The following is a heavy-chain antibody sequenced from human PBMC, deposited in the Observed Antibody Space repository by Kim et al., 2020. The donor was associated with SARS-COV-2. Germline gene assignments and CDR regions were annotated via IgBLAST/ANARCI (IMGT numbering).Heavy chain of an antibody. J-gene: IGHJ6*02. D-gene: IGHD3-10*01. CDR3: ARDPMVRGLSVSGMDV. Sequence: ASVKVSCKASGYTFTSYYMHWVRQAPGQGLEWMGIINPSGGSTSYAQKFQGRVTMTRDTSTSTVYMELSSLRSEDTAVYYCARDPMVRGLSVSGMDVWGQGTTVTVSS. CDR1: GYTFTSYY. V-gene: IGHV1-46*01. CDR2: INPSGGST.